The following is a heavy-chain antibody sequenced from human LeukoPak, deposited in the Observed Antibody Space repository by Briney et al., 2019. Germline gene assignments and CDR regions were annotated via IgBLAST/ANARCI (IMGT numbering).Heavy chain of an antibody. CDR3: ARGTTGSFDY. Sequence: GGSLRLSCATSGFTFSSSGMNWVRQAPGKGLEWVSSISSSSSYIYYADSVKGRFTISRDNAKNSLYLQMNSLRAEDTAVYYCARGTTGSFDYWGQGTLVTVSS. CDR1: GFTFSSSG. V-gene: IGHV3-21*01. D-gene: IGHD4-17*01. CDR2: ISSSSSYI. J-gene: IGHJ4*02.